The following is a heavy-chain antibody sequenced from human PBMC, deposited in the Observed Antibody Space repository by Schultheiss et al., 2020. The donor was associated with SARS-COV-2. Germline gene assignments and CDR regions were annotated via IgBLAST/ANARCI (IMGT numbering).Heavy chain of an antibody. CDR3: ARGRWGFDY. CDR2: IYYSGST. V-gene: IGHV4-38-2*01. D-gene: IGHD1-26*01. J-gene: IGHJ4*02. Sequence: SETLSLTCAVSGYSISSGYYWGWIRQPPGKGLEWIGSIYYSGSTYYNPSLKSRVTISVDTSKNQFSLKLNSVTPEDTAVYYCARGRWGFDYWGQGTLVTVSS. CDR1: GYSISSGYY.